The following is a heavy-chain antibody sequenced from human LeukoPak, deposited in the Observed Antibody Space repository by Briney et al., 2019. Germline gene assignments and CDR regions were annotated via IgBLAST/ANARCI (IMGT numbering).Heavy chain of an antibody. D-gene: IGHD3-10*01. CDR1: GFTFSNYG. Sequence: GGSLRLSCAASGFTFSNYGMHWVRQAPGKGLEWVAFIRYDGSNKYYADSVKGRFTISRDNSKNTLYLQMNSLRAEDTAVYYCAKVLYYYGSGSAHYYYYMDVWGKGTTVTISS. CDR3: AKVLYYYGSGSAHYYYYMDV. CDR2: IRYDGSNK. J-gene: IGHJ6*03. V-gene: IGHV3-30*02.